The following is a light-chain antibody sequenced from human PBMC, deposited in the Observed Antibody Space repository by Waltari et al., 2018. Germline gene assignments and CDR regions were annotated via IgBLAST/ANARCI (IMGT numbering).Light chain of an antibody. Sequence: EIVLTQSPATLSLSPGARATLSCRASQSVRYLAWYQQKPGQAPRLIIYNASTRATGIPARISGSGSGTDFTLTISGLEPEDCAVYYCQHRDKWPFTFGLGTRLEIK. CDR2: NAS. CDR3: QHRDKWPFT. J-gene: IGKJ5*01. CDR1: QSVRY. V-gene: IGKV3-11*01.